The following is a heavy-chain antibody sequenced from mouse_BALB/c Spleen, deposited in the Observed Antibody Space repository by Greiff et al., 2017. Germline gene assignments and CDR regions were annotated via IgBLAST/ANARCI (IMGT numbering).Heavy chain of an antibody. CDR1: GYAFTNYL. CDR3: ARNLYGNYVAWFAY. Sequence: VQLQQSGAELVRPGTSVKVSCKASGYAFTNYLIEWVKQRPGQGLEWIGVINPGSGGTNYNEKFKGKATLTADKSSSTAYMQLSSLTSDDSAVYFCARNLYGNYVAWFAYWGQGTLVTVSA. CDR2: INPGSGGT. V-gene: IGHV1-54*01. J-gene: IGHJ3*01. D-gene: IGHD2-1*01.